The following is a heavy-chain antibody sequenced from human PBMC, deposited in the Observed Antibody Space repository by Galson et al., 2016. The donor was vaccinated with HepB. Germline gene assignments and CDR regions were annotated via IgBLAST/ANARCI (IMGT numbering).Heavy chain of an antibody. Sequence: QSGAEVKKPGESLKISCKGSGYSFMFYWIAWVRQVPGKGLEWMGFIYPADSETSYSPSFQGQVTFLVDKSINTAYLQWSSLKAEDTAVYYCAKNRGRDYCGGDCFSAFDSWGQGTLLTVSS. CDR1: GYSFMFYW. CDR2: IYPADSET. CDR3: AKNRGRDYCGGDCFSAFDS. D-gene: IGHD2-21*02. V-gene: IGHV5-51*01. J-gene: IGHJ4*02.